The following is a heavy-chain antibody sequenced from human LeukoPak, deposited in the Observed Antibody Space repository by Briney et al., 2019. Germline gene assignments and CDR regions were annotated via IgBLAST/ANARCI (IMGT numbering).Heavy chain of an antibody. CDR3: GAANLDAFDI. Sequence: AASGFTVSSXXMSWVRQAPGXXLEWVSVIYSGGSTYYADSVKGRFTISRDNSKNTLSLQMNSLRAEDTAVYYCGAANLDAFDIWGQGTMVTVSS. J-gene: IGHJ3*02. CDR1: GFTVSSXX. V-gene: IGHV3-53*01. D-gene: IGHD2-15*01. CDR2: IYSGGST.